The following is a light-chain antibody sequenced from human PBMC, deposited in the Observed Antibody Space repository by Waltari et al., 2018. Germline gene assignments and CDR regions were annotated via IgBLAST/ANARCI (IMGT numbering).Light chain of an antibody. CDR3: QQSYNYPWT. CDR2: AAS. J-gene: IGKJ1*01. CDR1: QSISSS. Sequence: DIQMTQSPSSLSASVGDRVTITCRASQSISSSLNWYQQKPGKAPKLLIFAASSLQSGVPSRFSVSGSGTDFTLTISSLQPEDFATYYCQQSYNYPWTFGQGTKVEI. V-gene: IGKV1-39*01.